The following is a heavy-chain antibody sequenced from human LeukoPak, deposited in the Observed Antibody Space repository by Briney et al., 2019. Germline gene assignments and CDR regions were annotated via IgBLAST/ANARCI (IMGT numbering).Heavy chain of an antibody. CDR1: GLSFNRYT. CDR3: ARVGCRGGGCSNRGTYYYGMDV. J-gene: IGHJ6*02. D-gene: IGHD2-15*01. Sequence: GGSLRLSCAASGLSFNRYTMNWVRQAPGKGLEWVSSISSSGSYTNYADSVKGRFTIFRDNAKNSLDLQMNSLRDDDTAVYYCARVGCRGGGCSNRGTYYYGMDVWGQGTTVTVS. CDR2: ISSSGSYT. V-gene: IGHV3-21*01.